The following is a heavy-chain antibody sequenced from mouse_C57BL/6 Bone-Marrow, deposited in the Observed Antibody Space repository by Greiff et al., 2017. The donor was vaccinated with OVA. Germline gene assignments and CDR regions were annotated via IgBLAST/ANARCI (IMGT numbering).Heavy chain of an antibody. D-gene: IGHD2-2*01. CDR1: GYTFTSYW. CDR3: ARDGYDGDY. CDR2: IDPSDSYT. J-gene: IGHJ2*01. Sequence: QVQLQQPGAELVMPGASVKLSCKASGYTFTSYWMHWVKQRPGQGLEWIGEIDPSDSYTNYNQKFKGKSTLTVDKSSSTAYMQLSSLTSEYSAVYYCARDGYDGDYWGQGTTLTVSS. V-gene: IGHV1-69*01.